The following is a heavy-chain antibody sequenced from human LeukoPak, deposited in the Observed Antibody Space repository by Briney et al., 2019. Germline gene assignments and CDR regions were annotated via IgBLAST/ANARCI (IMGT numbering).Heavy chain of an antibody. Sequence: GGSLRLSCTASEFTFSDYVMNWVRQSPGKGLEWVALISYDGNEKYYADSVKGRFTISRDNSKNTLSLQMISLRVEDTALYYCARAETYCGGGCPTEGAIDYWGQGTLVTVSS. CDR3: ARAETYCGGGCPTEGAIDY. J-gene: IGHJ4*02. D-gene: IGHD2-21*02. CDR1: EFTFSDYV. V-gene: IGHV3-30-3*01. CDR2: ISYDGNEK.